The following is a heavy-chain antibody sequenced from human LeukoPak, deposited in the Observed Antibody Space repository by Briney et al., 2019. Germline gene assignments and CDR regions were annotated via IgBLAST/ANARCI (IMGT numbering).Heavy chain of an antibody. D-gene: IGHD1-14*01. Sequence: SETLSLTCTVSGGSISSYYWSWIRQPPGKGLEWIGYIYNSGSANYNPSLKSRVTISVDTSKNQFSLKLSSVTAADTAVYYCARARPDFDYWGQGTLVTVSS. V-gene: IGHV4-59*08. CDR1: GGSISSYY. J-gene: IGHJ4*02. CDR2: IYNSGSA. CDR3: ARARPDFDY.